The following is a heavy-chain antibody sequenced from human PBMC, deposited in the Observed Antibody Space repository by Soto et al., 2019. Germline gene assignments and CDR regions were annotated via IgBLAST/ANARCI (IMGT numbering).Heavy chain of an antibody. J-gene: IGHJ4*02. CDR1: GFTFSSYA. Sequence: PGGSLRLSCAASGFTFSSYAMSWVRQAPGKGLEWVSAISGSGGSTYYADSVKGRFTIFRDNSKNTLYLQMNSLRAEDTAVYYCAKVAIFGVVSIKPIYYFDYWGQGTLVTVSS. CDR2: ISGSGGST. CDR3: AKVAIFGVVSIKPIYYFDY. D-gene: IGHD3-3*01. V-gene: IGHV3-23*01.